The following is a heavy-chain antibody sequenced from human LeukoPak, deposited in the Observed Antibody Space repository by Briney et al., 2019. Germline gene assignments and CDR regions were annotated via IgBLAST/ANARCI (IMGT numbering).Heavy chain of an antibody. V-gene: IGHV4-39*01. D-gene: IGHD5-18*01. Sequence: SETLSLTCTVSGVSISSSSYYWGWLRQRPGKGLVWIGSIYYSGSTYYNPSLKSRVTISVDTSKNQFSLKLSSVTAADTAVYYCAEAGAMATEHYFDYWGQGTLVTVSS. CDR1: GVSISSSSYY. CDR3: AEAGAMATEHYFDY. J-gene: IGHJ4*02. CDR2: IYYSGST.